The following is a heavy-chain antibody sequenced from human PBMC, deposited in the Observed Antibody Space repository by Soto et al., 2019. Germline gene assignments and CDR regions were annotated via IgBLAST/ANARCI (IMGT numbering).Heavy chain of an antibody. V-gene: IGHV3-30-3*01. CDR2: ISYDGSNK. CDR3: ARVPSSSGRAHFDY. CDR1: GFTFSSYA. J-gene: IGHJ4*02. Sequence: QVQLVESGGAVVQPGRSLRLSCAASGFTFSSYAMHWVRQAPGKGLEWVAVISYDGSNKYYADTVKGRFTISRDNCKKTLYLEMNSLRAEDTAVYYCARVPSSSGRAHFDYWGQGTLVTVSS. D-gene: IGHD2-15*01.